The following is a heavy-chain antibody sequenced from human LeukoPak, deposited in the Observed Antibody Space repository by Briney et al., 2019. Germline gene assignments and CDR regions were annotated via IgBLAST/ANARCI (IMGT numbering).Heavy chain of an antibody. Sequence: GGPLSLSCAASGFPFSSYPMSWLRQAPGKGVVWVSASSGSGGSTYYADSVKGRFTISRDNAKNSLYLQMNSLRAEDTALYYCAKIAAAGEEFDYWGQGTLVTVSS. CDR1: GFPFSSYP. CDR2: SSGSGGST. CDR3: AKIAAAGEEFDY. J-gene: IGHJ4*02. V-gene: IGHV3-23*01. D-gene: IGHD6-13*01.